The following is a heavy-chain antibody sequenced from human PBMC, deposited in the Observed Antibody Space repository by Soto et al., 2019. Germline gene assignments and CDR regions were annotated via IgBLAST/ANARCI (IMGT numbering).Heavy chain of an antibody. CDR3: ARGGLRYCSGGSCSYDAFAI. Sequence: ASVKVSCKASGYTFTSYDINWVRQATGQGLEWMGWMNPNSGNTGYAQKFQGRVTMTRNTSISTAYMELSSLRSEDTAVYYCARGGLRYCSGGSCSYDAFAIWGQGTMVTVSS. J-gene: IGHJ3*02. CDR1: GYTFTSYD. CDR2: MNPNSGNT. D-gene: IGHD2-15*01. V-gene: IGHV1-8*01.